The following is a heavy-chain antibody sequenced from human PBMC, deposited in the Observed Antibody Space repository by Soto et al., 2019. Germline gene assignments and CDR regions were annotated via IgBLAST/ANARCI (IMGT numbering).Heavy chain of an antibody. Sequence: EVQLVESGGGLVQPGRSLRLSCAASGFTFDDYAMHWVRQAPGKGLEWVSGISWNSGSIGYADSVKGRFTISRDNAKNSLYLQMNSLSAEDTALYYCAKAIDYGDYAYLDYWGQGTLVTVSS. J-gene: IGHJ4*02. D-gene: IGHD4-17*01. V-gene: IGHV3-9*01. CDR2: ISWNSGSI. CDR1: GFTFDDYA. CDR3: AKAIDYGDYAYLDY.